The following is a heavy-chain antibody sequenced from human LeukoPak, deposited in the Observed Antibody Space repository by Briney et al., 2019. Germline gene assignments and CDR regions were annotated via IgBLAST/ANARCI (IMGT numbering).Heavy chain of an antibody. CDR3: ARVGDFWSGYPQRNWFDP. CDR1: GGTFSSYA. Sequence: ASVKVSCKASGGTFSSYAISWVRQAPGQGLEWMGGIIPIFGTANYAQEFQGRVTITADESTSTAYMELSSLRSEDTAVYYCARVGDFWSGYPQRNWFDPWGQGTLVTVSS. J-gene: IGHJ5*02. V-gene: IGHV1-69*13. D-gene: IGHD3-3*01. CDR2: IIPIFGTA.